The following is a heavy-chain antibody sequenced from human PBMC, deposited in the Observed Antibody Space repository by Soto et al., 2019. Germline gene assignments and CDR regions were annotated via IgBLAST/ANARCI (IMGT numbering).Heavy chain of an antibody. CDR3: ARCYCSVGSCYACWHFDL. J-gene: IGHJ2*01. V-gene: IGHV1-18*01. CDR1: GYTFTNYA. Sequence: QVQLVQSGAEVKKPRASVKVSCQASGYTFTNYAISWVRQAPGQGLEWMGWISASTRNTDQAQNFQCRVTMTIDTSTNTANMELRSLRSDDTAVYYCARCYCSVGSCYACWHFDLWGRGTLVTVSS. CDR2: ISASTRNT. D-gene: IGHD2-15*01.